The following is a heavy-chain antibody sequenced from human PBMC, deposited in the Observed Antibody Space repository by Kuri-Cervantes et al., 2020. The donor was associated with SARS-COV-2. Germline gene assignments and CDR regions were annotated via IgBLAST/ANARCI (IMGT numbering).Heavy chain of an antibody. CDR1: GYTFTSYG. V-gene: IGHV1-18*01. D-gene: IGHD6-13*01. J-gene: IGHJ4*02. Sequence: ASVKVSCKASGYTFTSYGIGWVRQAPGQGLEWMGWISTYYGDTDYAQNFQDRVTMTTDTSTSTAYMELKSLRSDDTAVYYCARGYGSRSSFDYWGQGTLVTVSS. CDR3: ARGYGSRSSFDY. CDR2: ISTYYGDT.